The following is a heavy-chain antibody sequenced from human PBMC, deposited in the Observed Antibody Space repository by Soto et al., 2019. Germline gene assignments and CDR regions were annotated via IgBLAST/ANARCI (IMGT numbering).Heavy chain of an antibody. CDR2: INHSGST. V-gene: IGHV4-34*01. CDR3: ARDLGGWFDP. J-gene: IGHJ5*02. D-gene: IGHD2-15*01. Sequence: SETLSLTCAVYGGSFSGYYWSWIRQPPGKGLEWIGEINHSGSTNYNPSLKSRATISVDTSKNQFSLKLSSVTAADTAVYYCARDLGGWFDPWGQGTLVTVSS. CDR1: GGSFSGYY.